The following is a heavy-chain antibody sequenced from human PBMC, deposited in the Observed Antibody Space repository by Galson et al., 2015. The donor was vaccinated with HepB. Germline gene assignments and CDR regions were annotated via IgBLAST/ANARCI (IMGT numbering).Heavy chain of an antibody. J-gene: IGHJ5*02. V-gene: IGHV6-1*01. CDR1: GDSVSSNSAA. Sequence: CAISGDSVSSNSAAWNWIRQSPSRGLEWLGRTYYRSKWYNDYAVSVKSRITINPDTSKNQFSLQLNSVTPEDTAVYYCARDGGIAAAGTRWFDPWGQGTLVTVSS. CDR2: TYYRSKWYN. CDR3: ARDGGIAAAGTRWFDP. D-gene: IGHD6-13*01.